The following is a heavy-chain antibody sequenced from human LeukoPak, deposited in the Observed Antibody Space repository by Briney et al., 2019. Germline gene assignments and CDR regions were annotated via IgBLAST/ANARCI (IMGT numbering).Heavy chain of an antibody. V-gene: IGHV1-2*02. CDR3: AKGRGYYDTGASDS. CDR1: GYTFTGYY. Sequence: ASVKVSCKASGYTFTGYYMHWVRQAPGQGLEWMGWINPNSGGTNYAQKFQGRLTLTRDTSISTAYLELTGLIFDDTAAYYCAKGRGYYDTGASDSWGQGTLVTVSS. J-gene: IGHJ4*02. D-gene: IGHD3-22*01. CDR2: INPNSGGT.